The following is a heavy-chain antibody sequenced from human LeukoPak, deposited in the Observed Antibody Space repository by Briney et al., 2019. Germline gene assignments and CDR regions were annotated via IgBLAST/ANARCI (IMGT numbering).Heavy chain of an antibody. D-gene: IGHD4-17*01. V-gene: IGHV4-34*01. CDR2: IYHSGST. CDR3: ARNDYGDYGVWFDP. Sequence: SETLSLTCAVYGGSFSGYYWSWIRQPPGKGLEWIGYIYHSGSTYYNPSLKSRVTISVDRSKNQFSLKLSSVTAADTAVYYCARNDYGDYGVWFDPWGQGTLVTVSS. J-gene: IGHJ5*02. CDR1: GGSFSGYY.